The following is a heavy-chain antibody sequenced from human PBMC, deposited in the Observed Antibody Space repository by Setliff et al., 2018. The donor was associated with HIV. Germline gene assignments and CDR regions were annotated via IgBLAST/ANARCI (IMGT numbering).Heavy chain of an antibody. J-gene: IGHJ3*02. CDR2: INPSGGST. V-gene: IGHV1-46*01. CDR1: GDTFTSFA. Sequence: ASVKVSCKGSGDTFTSFAINWVRQAPGQGLEWLGLINPSGGSTTYAQKFLGRVTLTRDTSTSTVYMELSSLRSEDTAVYYCARGPWIQLWSSELDAFDIWGQGTMVTVSS. D-gene: IGHD5-18*01. CDR3: ARGPWIQLWSSELDAFDI.